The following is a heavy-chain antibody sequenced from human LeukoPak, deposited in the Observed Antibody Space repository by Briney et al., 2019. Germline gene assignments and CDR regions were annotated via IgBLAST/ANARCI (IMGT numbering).Heavy chain of an antibody. V-gene: IGHV1-2*05. D-gene: IGHD3-10*01. Sequence: ASVKVSCKASGYTFTGYYMHWVRQAPGQGLEWMGRINPNSGGTNYAQKFQGRVTMTRDTSTSTAYMELSSQRSEDIDVYYCARRGVGYWGQGTLVTVSS. J-gene: IGHJ4*02. CDR3: ARRGVGY. CDR1: GYTFTGYY. CDR2: INPNSGGT.